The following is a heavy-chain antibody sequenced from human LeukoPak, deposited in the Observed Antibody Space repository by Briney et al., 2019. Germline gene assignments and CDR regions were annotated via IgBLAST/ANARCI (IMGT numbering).Heavy chain of an antibody. J-gene: IGHJ4*02. CDR1: GFTFTNYW. CDR2: IKQDGSQK. V-gene: IGHV3-7*01. CDR3: APTKAAAGTPFDY. D-gene: IGHD6-13*01. Sequence: PGGSLRLSCVASGFTFTNYWMNWVRQAPGKGLEWVASIKQDGSQKSYVDSVKGRFTISRDNAKNSLSLQMDSLRAEDTAVYYCAPTKAAAGTPFDYWGQGTLVTVSS.